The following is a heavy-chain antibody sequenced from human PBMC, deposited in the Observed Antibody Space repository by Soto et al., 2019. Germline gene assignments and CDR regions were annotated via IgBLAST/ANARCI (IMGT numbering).Heavy chain of an antibody. CDR2: ISYDGSNK. CDR3: AKDLYSSGSDDAFDI. CDR1: GFTFSSYG. V-gene: IGHV3-30*18. J-gene: IGHJ3*02. Sequence: PGGSLRLSCAASGFTFSSYGMHWVRQAPGKGLEWVAVISYDGSNKYYADSVKGRFTISRDNSKNTLYLQMNSPRAEDTAVYYCAKDLYSSGSDDAFDIWGQGTMVTVSS. D-gene: IGHD6-19*01.